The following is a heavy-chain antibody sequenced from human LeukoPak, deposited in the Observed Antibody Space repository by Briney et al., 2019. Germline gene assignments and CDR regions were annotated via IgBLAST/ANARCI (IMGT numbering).Heavy chain of an antibody. J-gene: IGHJ5*02. CDR3: ARDKYSNPTSA. CDR1: GGSISSGGYY. Sequence: SETLSLTCTVSGGSISSGGYYWSWIRQPPGKGLEWIGYIYHSGSTYYNPSLKSRVTISVDRSKNQFSLKLSSVTAADTAVYYCARDKYSNPTSAWGQGTLVTVSS. CDR2: IYHSGST. D-gene: IGHD4-11*01. V-gene: IGHV4-30-2*01.